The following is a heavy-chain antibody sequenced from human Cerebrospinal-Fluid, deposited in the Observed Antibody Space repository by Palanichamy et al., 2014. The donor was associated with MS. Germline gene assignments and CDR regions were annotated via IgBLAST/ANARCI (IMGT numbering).Heavy chain of an antibody. D-gene: IGHD3-3*01. V-gene: IGHV3-30*18. CDR1: GFTFSTFD. Sequence: QVQLVESGGGVVQPGRSLRLSCDASGFTFSTFDMHWVRQAPGKGLEWVAVISNDGSNKYYADSVKGRFTVSRDNSKNTLYLQISSPRTEDTAVYYCAKDFGVVIHPFDNWGQGTLVTVSS. CDR3: AKDFGVVIHPFDN. J-gene: IGHJ4*02. CDR2: ISNDGSNK.